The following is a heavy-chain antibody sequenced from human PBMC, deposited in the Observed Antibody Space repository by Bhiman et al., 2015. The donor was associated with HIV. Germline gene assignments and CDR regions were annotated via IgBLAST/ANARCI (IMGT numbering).Heavy chain of an antibody. CDR3: ARDQAREVNGMDG. CDR2: ISSSSSYI. CDR1: GFSFSTYT. D-gene: IGHD3-10*01. V-gene: IGHV3-21*03. J-gene: IGHJ6*02. Sequence: EVQLVESGGGLVKPGGSLRLSCTASGFSFSTYTMNWVRQAPGKGLEWVSSISSSSSYIYYADSVKGRFTISRDNAKNSLYLQMNSLRAEDTGVYNCARDQAREVNGMDGLGPRDHGHRLL.